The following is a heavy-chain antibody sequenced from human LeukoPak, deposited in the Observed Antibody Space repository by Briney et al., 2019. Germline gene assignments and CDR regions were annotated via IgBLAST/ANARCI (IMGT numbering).Heavy chain of an antibody. CDR2: IYIDGTT. CDR3: ARGPRYSFY. CDR1: GFIVSHNY. Sequence: GGSLRLSCAASGFIVSHNYMTWVRQAPGKGLEWISVIYIDGTTYYADSVKGRFTISRDQANNTLYLQMNTLRNEDTAVYYCARGPRYSFYWGQGTLVSVSS. V-gene: IGHV3-53*01. D-gene: IGHD6-13*01. J-gene: IGHJ4*02.